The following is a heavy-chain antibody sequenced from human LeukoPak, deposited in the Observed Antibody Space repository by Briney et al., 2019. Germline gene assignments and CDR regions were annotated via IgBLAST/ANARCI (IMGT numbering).Heavy chain of an antibody. Sequence: SETLSLTCGVSGGSFSGYYCNWIRQAPGKGLEWIGEITHNGTASSNPSLKSRVTTVDTSRSRFSLKLNSATAADTAVYYCVRGGLYSSASGPADNWGQGTLVTVSS. CDR2: ITHNGTA. CDR3: VRGGLYSSASGPADN. D-gene: IGHD6-6*01. J-gene: IGHJ4*02. CDR1: GGSFSGYY. V-gene: IGHV4-34*01.